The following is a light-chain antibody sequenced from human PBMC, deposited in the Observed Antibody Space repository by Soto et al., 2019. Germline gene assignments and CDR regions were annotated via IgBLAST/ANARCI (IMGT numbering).Light chain of an antibody. CDR2: DAS. CDR1: QSISSY. J-gene: IGKJ4*01. CDR3: QQRSKWPLT. Sequence: EIVLTQSPATLSLSPGERATLSCRASQSISSYLGWYQQKPGQAPRLLIYDASNRAAGIPARFSGSGSGTDFTLTISSLESEDFAVYYCQQRSKWPLTVGGGTKVEIK. V-gene: IGKV3-11*01.